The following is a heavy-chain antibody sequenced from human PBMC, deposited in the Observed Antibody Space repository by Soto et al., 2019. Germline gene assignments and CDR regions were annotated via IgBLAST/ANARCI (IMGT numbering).Heavy chain of an antibody. J-gene: IGHJ5*02. CDR1: GGSISSDGYY. CDR2: IYNTGAT. V-gene: IGHV4-31*03. D-gene: IGHD3-10*01. CDR3: ARVPFGVGEWFDP. Sequence: QVQLQESGPGLVKPSQTLSLTCTVSGGSISSDGYYWSWIRQFPGKGLEWIGYIYNTGATYYNPSLKRRITISFRTSKNQFSLKLTSVTAADTAVYYCARVPFGVGEWFDPWGQGTLVTVSS.